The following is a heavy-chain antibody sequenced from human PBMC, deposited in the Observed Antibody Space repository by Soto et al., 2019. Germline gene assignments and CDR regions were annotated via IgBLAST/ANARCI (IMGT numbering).Heavy chain of an antibody. V-gene: IGHV3-23*01. CDR3: AKAPGGLSVAKYFQH. Sequence: EVQLLESGGGLVQPGGSLRLSCAASGFTFSTYAMSWVRQAPGKGLEWVLVISASGRSTYYADSVKGRFTISRDNSKNTLFLQMSSLRAEDTAVYYCAKAPGGLSVAKYFQHWGQGTLVTVSS. CDR2: ISASGRST. J-gene: IGHJ1*01. CDR1: GFTFSTYA. D-gene: IGHD6-19*01.